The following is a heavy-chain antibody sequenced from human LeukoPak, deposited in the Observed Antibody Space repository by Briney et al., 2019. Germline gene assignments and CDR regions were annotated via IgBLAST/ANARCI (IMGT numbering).Heavy chain of an antibody. Sequence: PGGSLRLSCAASGFTFSSYGMSWVRQAPGKGLEWVSSISSSSSYIYYADSVKGRFTNSRDNAKNSLYLQMNSLRAEDTAVYYCARGGLASSGWYYWGQGTLVTVSS. D-gene: IGHD6-19*01. CDR3: ARGGLASSGWYY. V-gene: IGHV3-21*01. CDR2: ISSSSSYI. CDR1: GFTFSSYG. J-gene: IGHJ4*02.